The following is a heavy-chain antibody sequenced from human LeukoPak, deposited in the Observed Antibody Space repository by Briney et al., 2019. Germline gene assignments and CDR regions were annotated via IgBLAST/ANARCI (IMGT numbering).Heavy chain of an antibody. CDR2: ISYGVSNK. Sequence: PGRSLRLSCAASGFTFSSYAMHWVRQAPGKGLEWVAVISYGVSNKYYADSVKGRFTISRDESKNTLYLQINSLRAEDTAVYYCAKSVGYHSDRSGYYWLGTFDSWGQGTLVTVSS. CDR1: GFTFSSYA. V-gene: IGHV3-30-3*02. D-gene: IGHD3-22*01. J-gene: IGHJ4*02. CDR3: AKSVGYHSDRSGYYWLGTFDS.